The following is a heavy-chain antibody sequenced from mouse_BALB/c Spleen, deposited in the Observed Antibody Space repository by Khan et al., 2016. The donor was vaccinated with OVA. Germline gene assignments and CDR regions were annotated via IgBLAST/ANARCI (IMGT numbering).Heavy chain of an antibody. CDR3: ASEGLRVVAVDY. J-gene: IGHJ4*01. Sequence: QVQLKQSGPELVKPGALVKISCKASGYTFTAYDINWVKQRPGQGLEWIGWIYPGDGSTQYNENFKGKATMTADNSSNTAYMQLSRLTSENSAVYYCASEGLRVVAVDYWGQGTSVSVS. D-gene: IGHD2-4*01. CDR1: GYTFTAYD. V-gene: IGHV1S56*01. CDR2: IYPGDGST.